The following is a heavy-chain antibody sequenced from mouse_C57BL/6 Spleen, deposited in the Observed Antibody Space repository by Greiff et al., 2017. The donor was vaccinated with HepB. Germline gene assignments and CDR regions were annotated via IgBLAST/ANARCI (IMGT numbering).Heavy chain of an antibody. CDR2: IYPRSGNT. J-gene: IGHJ1*03. V-gene: IGHV1-81*01. Sequence: QVQLQQSGAELARPGASVKLSCKASGYTFTSYGISWVKQRTGQGLEWIGEIYPRSGNTYYNEKFKGKATLTADKSSSTAYMELRSLTSEDSAVYFCARVGSIYYDYSWYFDVWGTGTTVTVSS. D-gene: IGHD2-4*01. CDR1: GYTFTSYG. CDR3: ARVGSIYYDYSWYFDV.